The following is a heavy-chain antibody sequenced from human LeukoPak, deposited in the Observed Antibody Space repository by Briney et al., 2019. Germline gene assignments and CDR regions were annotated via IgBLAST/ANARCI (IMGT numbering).Heavy chain of an antibody. CDR2: IYYSGST. D-gene: IGHD3-22*01. CDR3: AREVYDSSGYHDAFDI. V-gene: IGHV4-59*01. CDR1: GGSISSYY. Sequence: SETLSLTCTVSGGSISSYYWSWIRQPPGKGLEWIGYIYYSGSTNYNPSLKSRVTISVDTSKNQFSLKQSSVTAADTAVYYCAREVYDSSGYHDAFDIWGQGTMVTVSS. J-gene: IGHJ3*02.